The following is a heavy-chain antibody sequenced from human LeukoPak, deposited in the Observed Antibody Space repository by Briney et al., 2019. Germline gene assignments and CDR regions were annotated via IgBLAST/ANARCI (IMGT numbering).Heavy chain of an antibody. V-gene: IGHV4-59*08. J-gene: IGHJ4*02. D-gene: IGHD3-10*01. CDR1: GGSISSYY. Sequence: KTSETLSLTCTVSGGSISSYYWSWIRQPPGKGLEWIGYIYYSGSTNYNPSLKSRVTISVDTSKNQFSLKLSSVTAADTAVYYCASWPHYYGSGSVDYWGQGTLVTVSS. CDR3: ASWPHYYGSGSVDY. CDR2: IYYSGST.